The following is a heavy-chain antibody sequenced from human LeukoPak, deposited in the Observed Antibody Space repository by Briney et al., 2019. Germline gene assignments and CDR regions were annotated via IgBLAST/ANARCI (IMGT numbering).Heavy chain of an antibody. CDR3: ARDEGNEAGFDY. CDR2: ITATSLHI. Sequence: PGGSLRLSCAASGVTFSGYSMNWVRQAPGKGLEWVSAITATSLHIYYADSVKGRFTISRDNSKNTLYLQMNSLRAEDTAVYYCARDEGNEAGFDYWGQGTLVTVSS. V-gene: IGHV3-21*01. D-gene: IGHD6-13*01. CDR1: GVTFSGYS. J-gene: IGHJ4*02.